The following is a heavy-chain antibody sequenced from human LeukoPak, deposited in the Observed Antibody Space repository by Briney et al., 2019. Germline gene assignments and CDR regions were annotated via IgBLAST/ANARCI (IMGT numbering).Heavy chain of an antibody. CDR1: GYSFTSYW. CDR2: IYPGDSDT. J-gene: IGHJ3*02. D-gene: IGHD3-22*01. V-gene: IGHV5-51*01. CDR3: ARCYYDSTFDI. Sequence: GGSLRLSCKGSGYSFTSYWIGWVRQMPGKGLEWMGIIYPGDSDTRYSPSFQGQVTISADKSISTAYLQWNSLKASDTAMYYCARCYYDSTFDIWGQGTMVTVSS.